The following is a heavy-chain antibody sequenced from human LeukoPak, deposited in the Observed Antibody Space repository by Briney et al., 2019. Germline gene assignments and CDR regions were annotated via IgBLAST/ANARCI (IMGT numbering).Heavy chain of an antibody. CDR1: GGSISSSNW. V-gene: IGHV4-4*02. CDR3: ARTHNSGWYYFDY. D-gene: IGHD6-19*01. Sequence: SGTLSLTCAVSGGSISSSNWWSWVRQPPGKGLEWIGEIYHSGSTNYNPSLKSRVTISVDKPKNQFSLKLSSVTAADTAVYYCARTHNSGWYYFDYWGQGTLVTVSS. J-gene: IGHJ4*02. CDR2: IYHSGST.